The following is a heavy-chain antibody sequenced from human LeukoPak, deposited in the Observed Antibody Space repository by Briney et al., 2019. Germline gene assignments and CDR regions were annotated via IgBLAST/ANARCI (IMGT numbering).Heavy chain of an antibody. CDR1: GFSFNSYG. D-gene: IGHD3-16*02. Sequence: GGSLRLSCAASGFSFNSYGMHWVRQAPGKGLEWVAFIRYNGRETYYADSVKGRFTISRDNSKNTLYLQMNSLRAEDTAVYYCAKGGYDYVWGSYRSIFFDYWGQGTLVTVSS. CDR2: IRYNGRET. CDR3: AKGGYDYVWGSYRSIFFDY. J-gene: IGHJ4*02. V-gene: IGHV3-30*02.